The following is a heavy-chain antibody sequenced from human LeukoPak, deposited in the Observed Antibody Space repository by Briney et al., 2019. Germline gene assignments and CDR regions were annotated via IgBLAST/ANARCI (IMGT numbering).Heavy chain of an antibody. D-gene: IGHD1-26*01. CDR1: GGTFSSYA. CDR2: IIPILGIA. J-gene: IGHJ3*02. V-gene: IGHV1-69*04. CDR3: ARDLRSPRDAFDI. Sequence: SVKVSCKASGGTFSSYAISWVRQAPGQGLEWMGRIIPILGIANYAQKFQGRVTITADKSTSTAYMELSSLRSEDTAVYYCARDLRSPRDAFDIWGQGTMVTVSS.